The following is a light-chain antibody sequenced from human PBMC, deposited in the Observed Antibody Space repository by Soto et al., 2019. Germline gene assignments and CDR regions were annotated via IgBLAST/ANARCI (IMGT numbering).Light chain of an antibody. CDR3: TSYTAKNTLV. V-gene: IGLV2-14*01. CDR1: TSDIHDFNS. J-gene: IGLJ1*01. CDR2: DVN. Sequence: QSALAQPASVSGSPGQSITISCSGPTSDIHDFNSISWYRHHPGKAPRLIVYDVNQRPSGISPRFSGSKSDLTASLTISGLQGGDEADYFCTSYTAKNTLVFGTGTKVTVL.